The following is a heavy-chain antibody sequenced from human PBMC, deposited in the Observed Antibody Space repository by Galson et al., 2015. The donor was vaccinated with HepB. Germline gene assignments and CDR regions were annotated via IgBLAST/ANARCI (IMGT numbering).Heavy chain of an antibody. V-gene: IGHV3-30-3*01. Sequence: SLRLSCAASGFTFSSYAMHWVRQAPGKGLEWVAVISYDGSNKYYADSVKGRFTISRDNSKNTLYLQMNSLRAEDTAVYYCARVFTMVRGVITNYFDYWGQGTLVTVSS. J-gene: IGHJ4*02. CDR3: ARVFTMVRGVITNYFDY. CDR1: GFTFSSYA. CDR2: ISYDGSNK. D-gene: IGHD3-10*01.